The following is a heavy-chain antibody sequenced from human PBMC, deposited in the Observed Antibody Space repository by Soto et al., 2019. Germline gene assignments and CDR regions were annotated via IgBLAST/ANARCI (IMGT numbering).Heavy chain of an antibody. Sequence: QVQLVQSGAEVKKPGSSVKVSCKASGGTFSSFAFSWVRQAPGQGLEWMGAVILIFGIANYAQKFQARVTITADTSASTVYTELSSLRAEEPVLYSRGRDEHPNYAISTNHHYYGMAVWGRGTTVTVSS. D-gene: IGHD3-9*01. CDR2: VILIFGIA. J-gene: IGHJ6*04. V-gene: IGHV1-69*17. CDR1: GGTFSSFA. CDR3: GRDEHPNYAISTNHHYYGMAV.